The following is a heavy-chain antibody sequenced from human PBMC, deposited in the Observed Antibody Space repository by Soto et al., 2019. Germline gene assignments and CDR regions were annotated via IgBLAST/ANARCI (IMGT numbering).Heavy chain of an antibody. D-gene: IGHD2-2*02. V-gene: IGHV3-21*01. CDR3: AREYTAWPLAYGLDV. CDR2: ISSRSDI. J-gene: IGHJ6*02. Sequence: PVGSLRLSCVGSGFTFSTYSINWVRQARGKGLEWVSSISSRSDIYYADSVKGRFTISRDNAKNSVSLQMNSLRAEDTAVYYCAREYTAWPLAYGLDVWGQGTTVTVSS. CDR1: GFTFSTYS.